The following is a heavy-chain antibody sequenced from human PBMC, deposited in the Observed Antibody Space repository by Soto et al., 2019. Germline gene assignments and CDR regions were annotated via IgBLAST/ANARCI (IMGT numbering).Heavy chain of an antibody. CDR1: GHTFTSYG. J-gene: IGHJ4*02. D-gene: IGHD3-22*01. CDR2: ISAYNGNT. V-gene: IGHV1-18*01. Sequence: ASVKVSCKASGHTFTSYGISWVRQAPGQGLEWMGWISAYNGNTNYAQKLQGRVTMTTDTSTSTAYMELRSLRSDDTAVYYCARDYYDSSGYRKVDYWGQGTLVTVSS. CDR3: ARDYYDSSGYRKVDY.